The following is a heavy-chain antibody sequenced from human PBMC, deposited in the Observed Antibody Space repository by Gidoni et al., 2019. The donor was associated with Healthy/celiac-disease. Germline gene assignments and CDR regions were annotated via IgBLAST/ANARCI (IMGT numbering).Heavy chain of an antibody. D-gene: IGHD3-22*01. CDR1: GYSISSGYY. CDR3: ARDFPLFQYYYDSSGYSV. CDR2: IYHSGST. V-gene: IGHV4-38-2*02. Sequence: QVQLQESGPGLVKPSETLSLTCTVSGYSISSGYYWGWIRQPPGKGLEWIGSIYHSGSTYYNPSLKSRVTISVDTSKNQFSLKLSSVTAADTAVYYCARDFPLFQYYYDSSGYSVWGQGTLVTVSS. J-gene: IGHJ4*02.